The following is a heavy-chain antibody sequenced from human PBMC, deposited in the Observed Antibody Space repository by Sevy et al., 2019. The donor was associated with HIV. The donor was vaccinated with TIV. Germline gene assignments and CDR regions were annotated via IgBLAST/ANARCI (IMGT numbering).Heavy chain of an antibody. CDR3: AGLRWDIVVGPGATAGCYFDS. CDR1: GDSINTYY. D-gene: IGHD2-2*01. Sequence: SETLSLTCTVSGDSINTYYWNWIRQPPGKGLEWIGYVSHSGNTNYNPSLKSRVSMSVDTSTNQFSLKVKSVTAADTAVYYWAGLRWDIVVGPGATAGCYFDSWGQGTLVTVSS. CDR2: VSHSGNT. V-gene: IGHV4-59*08. J-gene: IGHJ4*02.